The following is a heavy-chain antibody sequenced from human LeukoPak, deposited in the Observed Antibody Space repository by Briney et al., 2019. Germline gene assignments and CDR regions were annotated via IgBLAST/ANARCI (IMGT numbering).Heavy chain of an antibody. CDR1: GGSISSYY. CDR3: AGDRPYGIAARYYNWFDP. Sequence: SETLSLTCTVSGGSISSYYWSWIRQPPGKGLEWIGYICYSGSTNYNPSLKSRVTISVDTSENQFSLKLSSVTAADTAVYYCAGDRPYGIAARYYNWFDPWGQGTLVTVSS. CDR2: ICYSGST. V-gene: IGHV4-59*01. J-gene: IGHJ5*02. D-gene: IGHD6-6*01.